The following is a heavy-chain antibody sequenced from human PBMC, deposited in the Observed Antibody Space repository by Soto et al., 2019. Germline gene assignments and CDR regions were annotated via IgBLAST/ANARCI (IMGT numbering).Heavy chain of an antibody. Sequence: QVQLQQWGAGLLKPSETLSLTCAVYGGSFSGYYWTWIGQSPEKGLEWIGEVNHSGTTYYNPSLKTRVTISVHTPKNQFSLKMSSVTAADTAVYYCARGIGYCSSINCYSSRRLRFDSWGQGTLVTVSS. CDR2: VNHSGTT. D-gene: IGHD2-2*01. J-gene: IGHJ4*02. CDR3: ARGIGYCSSINCYSSRRLRFDS. CDR1: GGSFSGYY. V-gene: IGHV4-34*01.